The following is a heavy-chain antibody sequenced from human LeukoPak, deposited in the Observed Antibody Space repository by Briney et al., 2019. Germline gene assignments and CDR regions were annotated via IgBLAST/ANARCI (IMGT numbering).Heavy chain of an antibody. D-gene: IGHD3-22*01. V-gene: IGHV3-30*04. J-gene: IGHJ4*02. CDR1: GFTFSSYA. CDR2: ISYDGSNK. CDR3: ARDTSYYYDSSGYSVDY. Sequence: TGGSLRLSCAASGFTFSSYAMHWVRQAPGKGLEWVAVISYDGSNKYYADSVKGRFTISRDNSKNTLYLQMNSLRAEDTAVYYCARDTSYYYDSSGYSVDYWGQGTLVTVSS.